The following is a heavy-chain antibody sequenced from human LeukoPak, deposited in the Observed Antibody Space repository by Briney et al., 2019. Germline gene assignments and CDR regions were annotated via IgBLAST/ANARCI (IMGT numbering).Heavy chain of an antibody. CDR1: GGSISSRSYY. CDR3: ARDRGTWNDDGFDY. V-gene: IGHV4-39*07. D-gene: IGHD1-1*01. J-gene: IGHJ4*02. Sequence: SETLSLTCTVSGGSISSRSYYWGWIRQPPGKGLEWIGSIDYSGSTYYNPSLKSRVTMSVDTSKNQFSLKLSSVTAADTAVYYCARDRGTWNDDGFDYWGQGTLVTVSS. CDR2: IDYSGST.